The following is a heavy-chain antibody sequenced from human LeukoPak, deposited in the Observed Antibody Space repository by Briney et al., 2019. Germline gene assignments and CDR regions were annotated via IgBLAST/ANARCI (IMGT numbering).Heavy chain of an antibody. V-gene: IGHV4-59*01. Sequence: SETLSLTCTVSGGSISSYYWSWIRQAPGKGLEWIGYIYYSGSTNYNPSLKSRVTISVDTSKNQFSLKLSSVTAADTAVYYCASTTYGEYGDYFDYWGQGTLVTVSS. CDR1: GGSISSYY. D-gene: IGHD3-10*01. J-gene: IGHJ4*02. CDR2: IYYSGST. CDR3: ASTTYGEYGDYFDY.